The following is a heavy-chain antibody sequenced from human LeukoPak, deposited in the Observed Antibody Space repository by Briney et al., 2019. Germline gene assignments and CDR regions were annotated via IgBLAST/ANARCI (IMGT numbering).Heavy chain of an antibody. D-gene: IGHD6-19*01. CDR1: GFTFSSYA. J-gene: IGHJ3*02. V-gene: IGHV3-30*04. CDR3: ANGWRGGLEAFDI. CDR2: ISYDGSNK. Sequence: PGRSLRLSCAASGFTFSSYAMHWVRQAPGKGLEWVAVISYDGSNKYYADSVKGRFTISRDNSKNTLYLQMNSLRAEGTAVYYCANGWRGGLEAFDIWAKGQWSPSLQ.